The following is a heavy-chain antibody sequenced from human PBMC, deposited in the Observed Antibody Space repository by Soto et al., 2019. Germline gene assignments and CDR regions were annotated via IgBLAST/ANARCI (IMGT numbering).Heavy chain of an antibody. CDR1: GFTVGNNY. D-gene: IGHD3-10*01. Sequence: EVQLVESGGGLIQPGGSLKLSCAASGFTVGNNYMSCVRQAPGKGLEWVSLIYSTGTTKYADSVKGRFTVSRDNAKNTLYLQMNSLRAEDTAVYYCAKDVRGSGSHYNSFGYWGQGTLVTVSS. CDR3: AKDVRGSGSHYNSFGY. J-gene: IGHJ4*02. V-gene: IGHV3-53*01. CDR2: IYSTGTT.